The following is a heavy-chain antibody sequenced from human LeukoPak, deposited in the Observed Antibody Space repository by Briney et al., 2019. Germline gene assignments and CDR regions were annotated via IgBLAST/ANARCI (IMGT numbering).Heavy chain of an antibody. CDR1: GFTFTNYW. J-gene: IGHJ4*02. V-gene: IGHV3-7*01. Sequence: PGGSLRLSCAASGFTFTNYWMAWVRQAPGKGLEWVANIKQDGSDKYYVDSVKDRFTISRDDVKRSLYLQMNSLRVEDTAIYYCVRDRRYCGSVNCVGLFDNWGKGTLVTVSS. D-gene: IGHD2-2*01. CDR2: IKQDGSDK. CDR3: VRDRRYCGSVNCVGLFDN.